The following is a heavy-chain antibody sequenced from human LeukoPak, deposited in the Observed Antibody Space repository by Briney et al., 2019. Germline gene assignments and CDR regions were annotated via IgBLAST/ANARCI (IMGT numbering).Heavy chain of an antibody. Sequence: SETLSLTCTVSGGSISSYYWSWIRQPPGKGLEWIGYIYYSGGTNYNPSLKSRVTISVDTSKNQFSLKLSSVTAADTAVYYCATSVAAAGLDAFDIWGQGTMVTVSS. J-gene: IGHJ3*02. D-gene: IGHD6-13*01. V-gene: IGHV4-59*08. CDR1: GGSISSYY. CDR3: ATSVAAAGLDAFDI. CDR2: IYYSGGT.